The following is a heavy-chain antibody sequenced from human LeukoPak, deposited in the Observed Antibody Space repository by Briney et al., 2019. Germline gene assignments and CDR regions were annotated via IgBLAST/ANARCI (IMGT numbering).Heavy chain of an antibody. CDR3: PRGAVEYSSGWNLRDGYF. CDR1: GYTFTGYY. Sequence: ASVKVSCKASGYTFTGYYMHWVRQAPGQGLEWMGWINPNSGGTNYAQKFQGRVTMTRDTSSSTAYMELSRLRSDDTAVYQCPRGAVEYSSGWNLRDGYFWGQGTLVTVSS. V-gene: IGHV1-2*02. J-gene: IGHJ4*02. D-gene: IGHD6-19*01. CDR2: INPNSGGT.